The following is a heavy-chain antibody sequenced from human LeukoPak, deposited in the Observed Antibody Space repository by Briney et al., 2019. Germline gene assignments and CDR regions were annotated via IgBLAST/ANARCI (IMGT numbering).Heavy chain of an antibody. CDR1: GFTFSSYA. D-gene: IGHD1-26*01. Sequence: GRSLRLSCAASGFTFSSYAMHWVRQAPGKGLEWVAVISYDGSNKYYADSVKGRFTISRDNSKNTLYLQMNSLRVEDTAVYYCAEEVGNTYPTFDYWGQGTLVTVSS. CDR3: AEEVGNTYPTFDY. CDR2: ISYDGSNK. V-gene: IGHV3-30-3*01. J-gene: IGHJ4*02.